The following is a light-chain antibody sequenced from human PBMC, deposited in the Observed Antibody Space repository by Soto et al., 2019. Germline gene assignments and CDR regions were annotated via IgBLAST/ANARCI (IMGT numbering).Light chain of an antibody. Sequence: DIQLTQSPSSLSASVGDRVTITCRASQDISDYLVWYQQKPGKVPKLLIYAASTLQSGVPARFSGTGSGTDFTLTISSLQPEDVATYYCQEHNSAPLSFGGGTKVDIK. CDR1: QDISDY. V-gene: IGKV1-27*01. J-gene: IGKJ4*01. CDR3: QEHNSAPLS. CDR2: AAS.